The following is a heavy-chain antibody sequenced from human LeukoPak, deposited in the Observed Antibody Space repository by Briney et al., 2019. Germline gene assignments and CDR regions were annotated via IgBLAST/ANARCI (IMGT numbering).Heavy chain of an antibody. J-gene: IGHJ3*02. D-gene: IGHD3-22*01. V-gene: IGHV1-46*01. CDR3: ARERQITMIVVVTPDAFDI. Sequence: ASVKVSCKASGYTFTSYYMHWVRQAPGQGLEWMGIINPSGGSTSYAQKFQGRVTVTRDMSTSTVYMELSSLRSEDTAVYYCARERQITMIVVVTPDAFDIWGQGTMVTVSS. CDR2: INPSGGST. CDR1: GYTFTSYY.